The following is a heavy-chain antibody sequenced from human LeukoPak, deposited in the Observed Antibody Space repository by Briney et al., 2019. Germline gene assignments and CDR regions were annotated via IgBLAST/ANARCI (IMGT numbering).Heavy chain of an antibody. CDR3: ARDIPPDP. CDR2: INHSGST. CDR1: GGSFSGYY. V-gene: IGHV4-34*01. J-gene: IGHJ5*02. Sequence: SETLSLTCAVYGGSFSGYYWSWIRQPPGKGLEWIGEINHSGSTNYNPSLKSRVTISVDTSKNQFSLKLSSVTAADTAVYYCARDIPPDPWGQGTLVTVSS. D-gene: IGHD2-21*01.